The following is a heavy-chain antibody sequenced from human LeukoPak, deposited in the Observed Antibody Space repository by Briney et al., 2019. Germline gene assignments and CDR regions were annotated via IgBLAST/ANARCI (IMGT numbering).Heavy chain of an antibody. CDR3: TRRVDATCWYDP. J-gene: IGHJ5*02. CDR1: GFSFSTYW. D-gene: IGHD2-15*01. CDR2: ISNDGTTT. Sequence: GGSLRLSCAASGFSFSTYWMHWVRQAPGEGLVWVSSISNDGTTTIYADSVKGRFTISRDNAKNTLYLQMDSLRAEDTAVYYCTRRVDATCWYDPWGQGTLVTVSS. V-gene: IGHV3-74*01.